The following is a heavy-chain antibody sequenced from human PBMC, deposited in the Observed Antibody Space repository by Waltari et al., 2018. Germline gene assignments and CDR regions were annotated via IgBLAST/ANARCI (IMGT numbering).Heavy chain of an antibody. J-gene: IGHJ6*02. V-gene: IGHV4-34*01. CDR3: ARGLSGVYGMDV. D-gene: IGHD3-3*01. CDR2: INHSGST. Sequence: QVQLQQWGAGLLKPSETLSLTCAVYGGSFSGYYWSWIRQPPGKGLEGIGEINHSGSTNYNPSLKSRGTISVDTSKNQFSLKLSSVTAADTAVYYCARGLSGVYGMDVWGQGTTVTVSS. CDR1: GGSFSGYY.